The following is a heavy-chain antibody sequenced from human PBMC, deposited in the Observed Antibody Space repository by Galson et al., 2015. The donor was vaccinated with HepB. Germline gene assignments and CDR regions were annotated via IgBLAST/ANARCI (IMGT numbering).Heavy chain of an antibody. Sequence: SLRLSCAASGFTVSSNYMSWVRQAPGKGLEWVSLIYSDGRTFYANSVKGRFTISRDNSKNTLYLQMTSLRAEVTAVYYCARDYCSSATCPVDYWGQGALVTVSS. CDR2: IYSDGRT. V-gene: IGHV3-66*02. CDR1: GFTVSSNY. CDR3: ARDYCSSATCPVDY. D-gene: IGHD2-2*01. J-gene: IGHJ4*02.